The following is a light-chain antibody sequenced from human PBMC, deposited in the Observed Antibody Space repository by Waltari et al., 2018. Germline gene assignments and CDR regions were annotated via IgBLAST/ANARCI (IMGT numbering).Light chain of an antibody. J-gene: IGLJ2*01. CDR3: AAWDDSLNGLV. V-gene: IGLV1-44*01. CDR1: SSNIATIT. CDR2: VNN. Sequence: QPVLTQPPSASATPGQKVVISCSGGSSNIATITITWYQKLPGAAPKLLIYVNNQRPSGVPDRFSGSKSGTSASLVVSGLQSDDEAEYYCAAWDDSLNGLVFGGGTKLTVL.